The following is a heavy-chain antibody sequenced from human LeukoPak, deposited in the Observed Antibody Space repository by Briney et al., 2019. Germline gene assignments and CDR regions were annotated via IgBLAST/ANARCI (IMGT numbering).Heavy chain of an antibody. Sequence: GRSLRLPCAASGFPFDDYGLSWVRQPPGKGLEWVSGISWNGGSSGYADSVKGRFTISRDNAKNSLYLQMNSLRAEDTALYYCARAYYYDSSGYPVPFDPWGQGTLVTVSS. CDR1: GFPFDDYG. V-gene: IGHV3-20*04. CDR2: ISWNGGSS. D-gene: IGHD3-22*01. CDR3: ARAYYYDSSGYPVPFDP. J-gene: IGHJ5*02.